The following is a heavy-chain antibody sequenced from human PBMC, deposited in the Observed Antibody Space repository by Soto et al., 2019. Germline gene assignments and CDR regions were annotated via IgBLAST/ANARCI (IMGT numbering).Heavy chain of an antibody. J-gene: IGHJ6*03. D-gene: IGHD6-13*01. CDR3: AAGFKQQLVRGDYYYYYMDV. CDR1: GFTFTSSA. Sequence: GASVKVSCKASGFTFTSSAMQWVRQARGQRLEWIGWIVVGSGNTNYAQKFQERVTITRDMSTSTAYMELSSLRSEDTAVYYCAAGFKQQLVRGDYYYYYMDVWGKGTTVTVSS. CDR2: IVVGSGNT. V-gene: IGHV1-58*02.